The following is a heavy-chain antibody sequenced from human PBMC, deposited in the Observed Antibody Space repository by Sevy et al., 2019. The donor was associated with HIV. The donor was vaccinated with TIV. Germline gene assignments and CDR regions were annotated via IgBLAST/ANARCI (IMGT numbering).Heavy chain of an antibody. CDR3: ARGRGDPRADCFDY. CDR2: IKEGGNEK. V-gene: IGHV3-7*04. Sequence: GGSLRLSCAASGFTFSNYWMNWVRQAPGKGLEWVANIKEGGNEKYYVDSVKGRFTLSRDNAKNSVSLQMNSLRAEDTAVYYCARGRGDPRADCFDYWGQGTLVTVSS. J-gene: IGHJ4*02. CDR1: GFTFSNYW. D-gene: IGHD2-21*02.